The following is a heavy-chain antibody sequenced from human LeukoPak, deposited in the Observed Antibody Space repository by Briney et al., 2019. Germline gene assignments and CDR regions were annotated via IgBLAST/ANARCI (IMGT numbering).Heavy chain of an antibody. J-gene: IGHJ4*02. D-gene: IGHD3-22*01. CDR1: GFTFSSYS. Sequence: GGSLRLSCAASGFTFSSYSMNWVRQAPGKGLEWVSYISSSGSTIYYADSVKGRFTISRDNAKNSLYLQMNSLSAEDTAVYYCARSRSGYYEDYWGQGTLVTVSS. CDR2: ISSSGSTI. CDR3: ARSRSGYYEDY. V-gene: IGHV3-48*04.